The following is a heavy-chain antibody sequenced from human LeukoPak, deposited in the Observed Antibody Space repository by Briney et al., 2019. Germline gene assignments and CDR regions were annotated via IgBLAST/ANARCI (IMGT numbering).Heavy chain of an antibody. CDR3: AKRLGYYDFWSGPFDY. D-gene: IGHD3-3*01. Sequence: GRSLRLSCAASGFTFSSYGMHWVRQAPGKRLEWVAVISYDGSNKYYADSVKGRFTISRDNSKNTLYLQMNSLRAEDTAVYYCAKRLGYYDFWSGPFDYWGQGTLVTVSS. CDR1: GFTFSSYG. CDR2: ISYDGSNK. J-gene: IGHJ4*02. V-gene: IGHV3-30*18.